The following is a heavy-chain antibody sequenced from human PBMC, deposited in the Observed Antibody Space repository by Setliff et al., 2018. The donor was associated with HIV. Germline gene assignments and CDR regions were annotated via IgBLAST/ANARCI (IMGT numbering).Heavy chain of an antibody. J-gene: IGHJ3*02. CDR2: ISADGSDT. CDR1: GFTFSSYW. D-gene: IGHD2-15*01. CDR3: SLGSCSGGSCYSEPEVAFDI. Sequence: PGGSLRLSCAASGFTFSSYWIHWVRTAPGKGLVWVSRISADGSDTSYADSVKGRFTISRDNARNTAYLQMNSLRGEYPALSYCSLGSCSGGSCYSEPEVAFDIWGQGTMVTVS. V-gene: IGHV3-74*01.